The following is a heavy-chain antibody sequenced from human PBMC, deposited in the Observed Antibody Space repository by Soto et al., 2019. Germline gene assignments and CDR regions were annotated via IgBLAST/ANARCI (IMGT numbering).Heavy chain of an antibody. CDR1: GGTFSSCG. J-gene: IGHJ3*02. Sequence: SVKVSSKASGGTFSSCGISWVRQAPGQGLEWMGGIIPIFGTANYAQKFQGRVTLTRNISISTEYMELNSLRSEDTAVYYCARADGSSHDAFDIWGQGTMVTVSS. V-gene: IGHV1-69*05. CDR3: ARADGSSHDAFDI. CDR2: IIPIFGTA. D-gene: IGHD1-26*01.